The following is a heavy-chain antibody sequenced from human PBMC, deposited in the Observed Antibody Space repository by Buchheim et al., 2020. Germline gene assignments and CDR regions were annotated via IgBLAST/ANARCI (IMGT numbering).Heavy chain of an antibody. D-gene: IGHD6-19*01. V-gene: IGHV4-34*01. CDR3: ARLSVAGFGWNY. J-gene: IGHJ4*02. Sequence: QVQLQQWGAGLLKPSETLSLTCAVYGGSFSGYYWCWIRQPPGKGLEWIGEINHSGSTNYNPSLKSRVTISVDTSKNQFSLKLSPVTAADTAVYYCARLSVAGFGWNYWGQGTL. CDR1: GGSFSGYY. CDR2: INHSGST.